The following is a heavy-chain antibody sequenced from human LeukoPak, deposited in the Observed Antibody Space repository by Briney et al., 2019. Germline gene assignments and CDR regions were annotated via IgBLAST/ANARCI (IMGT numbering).Heavy chain of an antibody. Sequence: PGGSLRLSCAASGFTFSSYAMSWVRQAPGKGLEWVSTISGSGGSTYYADSVKGRFTISRDNSKDTLYLQMNSLRAEDTAVYYCASRGVIAWFDPWGQGTLVTVSS. V-gene: IGHV3-23*01. J-gene: IGHJ5*02. CDR1: GFTFSSYA. CDR3: ASRGVIAWFDP. CDR2: ISGSGGST. D-gene: IGHD3-10*01.